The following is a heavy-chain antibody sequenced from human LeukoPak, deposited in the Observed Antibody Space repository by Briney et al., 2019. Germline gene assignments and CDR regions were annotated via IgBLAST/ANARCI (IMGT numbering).Heavy chain of an antibody. CDR3: ARDRNVDYFDY. J-gene: IGHJ4*02. CDR1: GSAFSTYG. V-gene: IGHV3-33*01. CDR2: IWYDGSDK. Sequence: GESLKISCAASGSAFSTYGMHWVRQAPGKGLEWVAVIWYDGSDKYYADSVKGRFTISRDNSKNTLYLQMNSLRAEDTAVYYCARDRNVDYFDYWGQGTLVTVAS. D-gene: IGHD1-1*01.